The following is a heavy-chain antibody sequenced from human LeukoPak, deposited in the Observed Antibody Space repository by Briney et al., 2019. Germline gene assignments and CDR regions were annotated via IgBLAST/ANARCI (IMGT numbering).Heavy chain of an antibody. J-gene: IGHJ3*02. D-gene: IGHD3-22*01. CDR2: IKRDGSVE. V-gene: IGHV3-7*01. CDR3: ARDSNPHGSGYYFDAFDM. CDR1: GFSFSSYW. Sequence: GGSLRLSCAASGFSFSSYWITWVRQTPGKGLEWVANIKRDGSVEYYVDSVKGRFTISRDNTKNSLHLQMNSLRAEDTAVYYCARDSNPHGSGYYFDAFDMWSQGTMVTVSS.